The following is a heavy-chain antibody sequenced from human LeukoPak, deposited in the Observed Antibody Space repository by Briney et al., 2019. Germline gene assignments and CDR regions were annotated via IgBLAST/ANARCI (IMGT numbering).Heavy chain of an antibody. J-gene: IGHJ4*02. CDR2: ISYDGSNK. D-gene: IGHD3-10*01. CDR3: ARDGYYYGSGSYHSYYFDY. Sequence: PGGSLRLSCAASGFTFSSYAMHWVRQAPGKGLEWVAVISYDGSNKYYADSVKGRFTISRDNSKNTLYLQTNSLRAEDTAVYYCARDGYYYGSGSYHSYYFDYWGQGTLVTVSS. CDR1: GFTFSSYA. V-gene: IGHV3-30-3*01.